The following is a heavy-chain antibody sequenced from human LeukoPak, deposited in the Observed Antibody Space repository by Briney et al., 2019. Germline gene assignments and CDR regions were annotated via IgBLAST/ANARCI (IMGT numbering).Heavy chain of an antibody. CDR3: ARKSTTKLLDY. V-gene: IGHV3-13*01. Sequence: GGSLRLSCAASGFTFTTYDMHWVRQATGKGLEWVSAIGTTGDTYYPGSVKGRFTISRDNAKNTLYLQMTSLRADDTAVYYCARKSTTKLLDYWGQGTLVTVSS. D-gene: IGHD1-1*01. CDR1: GFTFTTYD. CDR2: IGTTGDT. J-gene: IGHJ4*02.